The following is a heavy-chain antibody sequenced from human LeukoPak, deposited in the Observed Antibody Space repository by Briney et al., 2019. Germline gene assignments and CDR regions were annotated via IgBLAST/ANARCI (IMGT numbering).Heavy chain of an antibody. Sequence: PSETLSLTCTVSGGSISSYYWSWTRQPAGKGLEWIGRIYTSGSTNYNPSLKSRVTMSVDTSKNQFSLKLSSVTAADTAVYYCARERQQLVLAWFDPWGQGTLVTVSS. J-gene: IGHJ5*02. CDR3: ARERQQLVLAWFDP. V-gene: IGHV4-4*07. CDR1: GGSISSYY. CDR2: IYTSGST. D-gene: IGHD6-13*01.